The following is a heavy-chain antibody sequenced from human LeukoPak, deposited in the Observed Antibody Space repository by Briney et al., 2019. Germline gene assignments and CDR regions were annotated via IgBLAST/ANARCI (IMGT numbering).Heavy chain of an antibody. CDR1: GFTFSSYA. Sequence: PGGSLRLSCAASGFTFSSYARHWVRRAPGKGLEYVSAISSNGGSTYYANSVKGRFTISRDNSKNTLYLQMGSLRAEDMAVYYCAKGAAAAPFDYWGQGTLVTVSS. V-gene: IGHV3-64*01. J-gene: IGHJ4*02. CDR2: ISSNGGST. D-gene: IGHD6-13*01. CDR3: AKGAAAAPFDY.